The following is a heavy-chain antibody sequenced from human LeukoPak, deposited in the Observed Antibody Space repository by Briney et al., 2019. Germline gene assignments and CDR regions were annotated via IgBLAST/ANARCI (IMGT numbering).Heavy chain of an antibody. V-gene: IGHV4-34*01. CDR2: INHSGNT. CDR3: AREPRGYSYGYWFDP. D-gene: IGHD5-18*01. J-gene: IGHJ5*02. CDR1: GGSFSGYY. Sequence: SETLSLTCAVYGGSFSGYYWSWIRQPPGKGLEWIGEINHSGNTIYNPSLKSRVTISVDTSKNQLSLKLSSVTAADTAVYYCAREPRGYSYGYWFDPWGQGTLVTVSS.